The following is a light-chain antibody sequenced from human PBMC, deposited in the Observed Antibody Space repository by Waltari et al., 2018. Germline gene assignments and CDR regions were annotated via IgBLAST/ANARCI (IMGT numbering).Light chain of an antibody. CDR3: QQANSFPRT. J-gene: IGKJ1*01. Sequence: DIQMTQSPSSVSASVGDRVTITCRASQGIKNWLAWYQQKPWKAPKLLIYAASSVQSGVPSRFSGSGSGTDFTITISSLQPEDFATYYCQQANSFPRTFGQGTKVEIK. V-gene: IGKV1-12*01. CDR2: AAS. CDR1: QGIKNW.